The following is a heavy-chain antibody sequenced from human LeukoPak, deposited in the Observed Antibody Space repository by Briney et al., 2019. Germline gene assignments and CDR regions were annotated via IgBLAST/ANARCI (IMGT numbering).Heavy chain of an antibody. CDR1: GGSLSSGSYY. D-gene: IGHD2-15*01. J-gene: IGHJ1*01. CDR2: IYTSGST. V-gene: IGHV4-61*02. Sequence: PSQTLSLTCTVSGGSLSSGSYYWSWIRQPAGKGLEWIGRIYTSGSTNYNPSLKSRVTISVDTSKNQFSLKLSSVTAADTAVYYCAREPGYCSGGSCYSGHFQHWGQGTLVTVSS. CDR3: AREPGYCSGGSCYSGHFQH.